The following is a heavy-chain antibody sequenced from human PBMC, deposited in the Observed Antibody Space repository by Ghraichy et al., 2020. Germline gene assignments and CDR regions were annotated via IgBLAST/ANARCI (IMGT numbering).Heavy chain of an antibody. CDR1: GGSISSSSYY. D-gene: IGHD1-1*01. Sequence: SETLSLTCTVSGGSISSSSYYWGWIRQPPGKGLEWIGSIYYSGSTYYNPSLKSRVTISVDTSKNQFSLKLSSVTAADTAVYYCARHGDWNLRIDYWGQGTLVTVSS. CDR2: IYYSGST. J-gene: IGHJ4*02. CDR3: ARHGDWNLRIDY. V-gene: IGHV4-39*01.